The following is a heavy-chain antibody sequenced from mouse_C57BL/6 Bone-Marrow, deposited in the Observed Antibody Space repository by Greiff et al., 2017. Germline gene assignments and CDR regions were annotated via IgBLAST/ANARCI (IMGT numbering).Heavy chain of an antibody. Sequence: VKLQQSGAELVRPGASVKLSCTASGFNIKDDYMHWVKQRHERGLEWIGWLDTENGDTEYASTFPGKDTITADTSSNTAYLQLSSLTSEDTAVYYCTSLLCLSYWGQVTLVTVSA. J-gene: IGHJ3*01. CDR3: TSLLCLSY. D-gene: IGHD2-2*01. CDR1: GFNIKDDY. CDR2: LDTENGDT. V-gene: IGHV14-4*01.